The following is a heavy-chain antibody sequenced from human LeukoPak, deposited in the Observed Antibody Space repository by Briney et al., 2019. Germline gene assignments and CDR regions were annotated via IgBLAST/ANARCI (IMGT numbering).Heavy chain of an antibody. V-gene: IGHV1-2*02. D-gene: IGHD3-22*01. CDR3: AREDADYESSGYYP. J-gene: IGHJ5*02. CDR1: GYTFTGYY. CDR2: INPNSGGT. Sequence: ASVKVSCKASGYTFTGYYMHWVRQAPGQGLEWMGWINPNSGGTNYAQKFQGRVTMTRDTSISTAYMELSRLRSDDTAVYYCAREDADYESSGYYPWGQGTLVTVSS.